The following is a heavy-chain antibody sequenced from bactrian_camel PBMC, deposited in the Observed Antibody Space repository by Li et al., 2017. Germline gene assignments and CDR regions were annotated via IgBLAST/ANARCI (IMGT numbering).Heavy chain of an antibody. CDR2: ITQFGTT. Sequence: VQLVESGGGSVQAGGSLRLSCAASGDTTLCMGWVRQAPGKERERVADITQFGTTTYADSVKGRFTISEDNAKNTITLQMNTLNPEDAAIYYCAARDQRCGWNIYRLRPTDFQFWGQGTQVTVS. D-gene: IGHD1*01. J-gene: IGHJ6*01. CDR1: GDTTLC. V-gene: IGHV3S53*01. CDR3: AARDQRCGWNIYRLRPTDFQF.